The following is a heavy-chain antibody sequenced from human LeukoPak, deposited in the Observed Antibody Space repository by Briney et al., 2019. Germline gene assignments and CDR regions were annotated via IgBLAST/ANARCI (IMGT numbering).Heavy chain of an antibody. CDR1: GFTFSSYA. Sequence: AGGSLRLSCAASGFTFSSYAMSWVRQAPGQGLEWVSAISGSGGSTYYADSVKGRFTISRDNSKNTLYLQMNSLRAEDTAVYYCAKGRLAAAGSPPGYWGQGTLVTVSS. D-gene: IGHD6-13*01. J-gene: IGHJ4*02. CDR2: ISGSGGST. CDR3: AKGRLAAAGSPPGY. V-gene: IGHV3-23*01.